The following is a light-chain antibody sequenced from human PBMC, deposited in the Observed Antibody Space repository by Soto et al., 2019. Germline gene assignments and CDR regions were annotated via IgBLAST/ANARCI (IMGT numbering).Light chain of an antibody. CDR3: CSYAGSYTYV. Sequence: QSALTQPRSVSGSPGQSVTISCTGTSSEVGNYNYVSWYQQHPDKAPKLMIYDVSKRPSGVPDRFSGSKSGNTASLTISGLQAEDEADYYCCSYAGSYTYVFGTGTKSPS. J-gene: IGLJ1*01. V-gene: IGLV2-11*01. CDR1: SSEVGNYNY. CDR2: DVS.